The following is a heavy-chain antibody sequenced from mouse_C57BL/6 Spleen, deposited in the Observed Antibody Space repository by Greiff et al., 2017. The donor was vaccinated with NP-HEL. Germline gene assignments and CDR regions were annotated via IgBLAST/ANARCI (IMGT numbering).Heavy chain of an antibody. D-gene: IGHD1-1*01. J-gene: IGHJ2*01. Sequence: EVMLVESEGGLVQPGSSMKLSCTASGFTFSDYYMAWVRQVPEKGLEWVANINYDGSSTYYLDSLKSRFIISRDNAKNILYLQMSSLKSEDTATYYCARDSRGWPYYFDYWGQGTTLTVSS. CDR1: GFTFSDYY. CDR3: ARDSRGWPYYFDY. V-gene: IGHV5-16*01. CDR2: INYDGSST.